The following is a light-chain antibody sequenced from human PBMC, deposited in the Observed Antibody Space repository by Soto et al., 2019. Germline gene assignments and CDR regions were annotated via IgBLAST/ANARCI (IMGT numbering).Light chain of an antibody. V-gene: IGLV1-44*01. J-gene: IGLJ3*02. Sequence: QSALSQPPSASATPGQRVTISCSGGSSNIGVNTVDWYQQFPGKAPKLLIYSNNYRPSGVPDRFSASKSGSSASLAISGLQSEDEADYHCAAWDDSLQGWVFGGGTKLTVL. CDR3: AAWDDSLQGWV. CDR1: SSNIGVNT. CDR2: SNN.